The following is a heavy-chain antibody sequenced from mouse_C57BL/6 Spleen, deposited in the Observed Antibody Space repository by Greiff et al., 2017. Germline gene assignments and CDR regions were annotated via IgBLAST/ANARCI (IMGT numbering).Heavy chain of an antibody. CDR1: GYTFTSYW. CDR3: AREDGNYSYFDY. D-gene: IGHD2-1*01. V-gene: IGHV1-52*01. J-gene: IGHJ2*01. CDR2: IDPSDSET. Sequence: VQLQQPGAELVMPGSSVKLSCKASGYTFTSYWMHWVKQRPIQGLEWIGNIDPSDSETHYNQKFKDKATLTVDKSSSTAYMQLSSLTSEDSAVYYCAREDGNYSYFDYWGQGTTLTVSS.